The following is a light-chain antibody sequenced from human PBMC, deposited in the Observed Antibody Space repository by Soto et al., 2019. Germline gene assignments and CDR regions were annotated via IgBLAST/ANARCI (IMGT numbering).Light chain of an antibody. Sequence: ALTRPPSASGSPGQSVTISCTGTSSDVGGYNYVSWYQQHPGKVPKLMIYEVNKRPSGVPDRFSGSKSGNTASLTVSGLQAEDEADYYCSSYGGSNNLVFGGGTKLTVL. V-gene: IGLV2-8*01. CDR2: EVN. J-gene: IGLJ2*01. CDR1: SSDVGGYNY. CDR3: SSYGGSNNLV.